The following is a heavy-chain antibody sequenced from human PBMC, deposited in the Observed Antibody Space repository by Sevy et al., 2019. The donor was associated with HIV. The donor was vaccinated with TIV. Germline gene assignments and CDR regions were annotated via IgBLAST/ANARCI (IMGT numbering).Heavy chain of an antibody. CDR1: GFTFSSYS. CDR3: AREVPWFGELLSVYYYYGMDV. V-gene: IGHV3-21*01. CDR2: ISSSSSYI. J-gene: IGHJ6*02. D-gene: IGHD3-10*01. Sequence: GGSLRLSCAASGFTFSSYSMNWVRQAPGKGLEWVSSISSSSSYISYADSVKGRFTISRDNAKNSLYLQMNSLRAEDTAVYYCAREVPWFGELLSVYYYYGMDVWGQGTTVTVSS.